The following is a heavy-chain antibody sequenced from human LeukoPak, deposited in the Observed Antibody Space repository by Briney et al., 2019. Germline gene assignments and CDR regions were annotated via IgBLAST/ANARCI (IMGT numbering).Heavy chain of an antibody. D-gene: IGHD3-10*01. CDR3: ARGGWFGELLFYYFDY. V-gene: IGHV3-30*04. CDR2: ISYDGSNK. CDR1: GFTFSSYA. J-gene: IGHJ4*02. Sequence: PGGSLRLSCAASGFTFSSYAMHWVRQAPGKGLEWVAVISYDGSNKYYADSVKGRFTISRNNPKNTLYLQMNSLRAEDTAVYYCARGGWFGELLFYYFDYWGQGTLVTVSS.